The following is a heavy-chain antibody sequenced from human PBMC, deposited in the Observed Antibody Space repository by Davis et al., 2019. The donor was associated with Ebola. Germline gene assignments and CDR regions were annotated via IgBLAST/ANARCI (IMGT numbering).Heavy chain of an antibody. D-gene: IGHD5-18*01. CDR1: GFTFDDYG. Sequence: GESLKISCAASGFTFDDYGMSWVRQAPGKGLEWVSGINWNGGSTGYADSVKGRFTISRDNAKNSLYLQMNSLRAEDTAVYYCARVMAYSYGTMIYYYYMDVWGKGTTVTVSS. J-gene: IGHJ6*03. CDR3: ARVMAYSYGTMIYYYYMDV. CDR2: INWNGGST. V-gene: IGHV3-20*04.